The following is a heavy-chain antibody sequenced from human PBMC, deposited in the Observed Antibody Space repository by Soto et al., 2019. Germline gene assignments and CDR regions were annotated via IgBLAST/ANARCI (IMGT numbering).Heavy chain of an antibody. Sequence: XGSLRLSCAASGFTFSSYYMNWVRQAPGKGLDWVSYISSSGSTIYYADSVKGRFTISRDNAKNSLYLQMNSLRAEDTAVYYCARDNGGLRKYYDSSGYYFDYWGQGTLVTVSS. CDR2: ISSSGSTI. V-gene: IGHV3-48*03. D-gene: IGHD3-22*01. CDR1: GFTFSSYY. CDR3: ARDNGGLRKYYDSSGYYFDY. J-gene: IGHJ4*02.